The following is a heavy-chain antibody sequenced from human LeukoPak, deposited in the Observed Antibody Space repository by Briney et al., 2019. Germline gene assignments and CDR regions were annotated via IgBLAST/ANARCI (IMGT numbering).Heavy chain of an antibody. J-gene: IGHJ5*02. CDR3: ARTPRLDGSGTSWFDP. CDR1: GGSISSSNYY. Sequence: SETLSLTCTVSGGSISSSNYYWGWIRQPPGKGLEWIGSIYYSGSTYYNPSLKSRVTMSVDTSKNQFSLKLSSVTAADTAVYYCARTPRLDGSGTSWFDPWGQGTLVTVSS. D-gene: IGHD3-10*01. V-gene: IGHV4-39*07. CDR2: IYYSGST.